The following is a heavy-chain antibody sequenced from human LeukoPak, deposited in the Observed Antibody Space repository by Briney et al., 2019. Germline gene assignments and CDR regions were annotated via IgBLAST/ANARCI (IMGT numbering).Heavy chain of an antibody. D-gene: IGHD1-26*01. CDR2: ISYDGSNK. J-gene: IGHJ4*02. Sequence: GGSLRLSCAASGFTFSSYGMHWVRQAPGKGLEWVAVISYDGSNKYYADSVKGRFTISRDNSKNTLYLQMNSLRAEDTAVYYCAKDWGSSGSPDYWGQGTLVTVSS. CDR3: AKDWGSSGSPDY. CDR1: GFTFSSYG. V-gene: IGHV3-30*18.